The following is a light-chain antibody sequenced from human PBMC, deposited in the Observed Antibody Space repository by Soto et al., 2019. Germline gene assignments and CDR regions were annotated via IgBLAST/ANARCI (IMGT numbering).Light chain of an antibody. CDR1: QNVNNN. CDR3: QQYDEWPPSYT. Sequence: EIVMTQSPVTLSVSPGGRATLSCRASQNVNNNLAWYQQKPGQAPRLLIYGASTRATGIPARFSGSGSGTEFTLTISSLQSEDFAVYYCQQYDEWPPSYTFGQGTKLEI. J-gene: IGKJ2*01. V-gene: IGKV3-15*01. CDR2: GAS.